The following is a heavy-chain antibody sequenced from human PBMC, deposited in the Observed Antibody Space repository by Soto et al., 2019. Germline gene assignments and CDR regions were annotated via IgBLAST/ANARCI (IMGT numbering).Heavy chain of an antibody. CDR2: INADYGNT. CDR1: GYTFYSHS. D-gene: IGHD5-18*01. CDR3: ARCIQGDYYYGMDV. J-gene: IGHJ6*02. Sequence: QAKLVQSGAEVRKPGASVKVSCKASGYTFYSHSISWVRQAPGQGLEWMGRINADYGNTQYAQKFRGRVTMTTDTSTTTVYMELTNLRSDDTAVYYCARCIQGDYYYGMDVWGQVTTVTVSS. V-gene: IGHV1-18*01.